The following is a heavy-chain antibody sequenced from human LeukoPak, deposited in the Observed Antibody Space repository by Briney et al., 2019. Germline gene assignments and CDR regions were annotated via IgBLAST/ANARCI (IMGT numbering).Heavy chain of an antibody. CDR1: GFIFSSYG. CDR2: IRFDGSNK. D-gene: IGHD3-10*01. V-gene: IGHV3-30*02. J-gene: IGHJ4*02. Sequence: GGSLRLSCAASGFIFSSYGMHWVRQAPGKGLEWVAFIRFDGSNKYYADSVKGRFTISRDNSKNTLYLQMNSLRAEDTAVYYCAKDRRGTVVRGPIMQTRDYYFEYWGQGTLVTVSS. CDR3: AKDRRGTVVRGPIMQTRDYYFEY.